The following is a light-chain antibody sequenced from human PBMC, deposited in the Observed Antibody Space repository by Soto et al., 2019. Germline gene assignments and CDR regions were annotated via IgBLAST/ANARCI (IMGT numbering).Light chain of an antibody. CDR1: QSVAANY. J-gene: IGKJ4*01. Sequence: EVVLTQSPGTLSLSPGERATLSCRASQSVAANYLAWYQQKPGQAPRLLMFRASIRAAGFPARFSGSGSGTELNITISSLQSDDSAVYYCQQYNNWPRATFGGGTKVDIK. CDR3: QQYNNWPRAT. V-gene: IGKV3-15*01. CDR2: RAS.